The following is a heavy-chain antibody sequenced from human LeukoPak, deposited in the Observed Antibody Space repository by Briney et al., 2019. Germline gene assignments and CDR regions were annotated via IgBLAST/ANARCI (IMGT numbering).Heavy chain of an antibody. V-gene: IGHV4-39*01. CDR1: GGFITSSSYY. J-gene: IGHJ4*02. D-gene: IGHD4-17*01. CDR2: IYYRGNT. Sequence: SETLSLTCTVSGGFITSSSYYWGWIRQPPGKGLEWIGSIYYRGNTYYNPSLKSRVTISVDTSKNQFSLKVTSVTAADTAVYYCARSPTALRYPSIDYWGQGTLVTVSS. CDR3: ARSPTALRYPSIDY.